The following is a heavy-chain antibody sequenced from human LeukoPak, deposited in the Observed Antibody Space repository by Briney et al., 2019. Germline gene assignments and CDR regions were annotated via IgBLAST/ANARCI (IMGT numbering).Heavy chain of an antibody. CDR1: GFTFSSYS. Sequence: GGSLRLSCAASGFTFSSYSMNWVRQAPGKGLEWVSSISSSSSYIYYADSVKGRFTISRDNAKNPLYLQMNSLRAEDTAVYYCARVESGCSSTSCYDYWGQGTLVTVSS. V-gene: IGHV3-21*01. CDR2: ISSSSSYI. D-gene: IGHD2-2*01. CDR3: ARVESGCSSTSCYDY. J-gene: IGHJ4*02.